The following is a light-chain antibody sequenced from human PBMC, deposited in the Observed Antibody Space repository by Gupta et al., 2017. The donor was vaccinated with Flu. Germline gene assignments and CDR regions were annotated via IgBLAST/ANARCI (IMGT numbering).Light chain of an antibody. V-gene: IGKV2-28*01. CDR3: MQAVQAPLT. CDR2: LGS. CDR1: QSLLHTNGENY. J-gene: IGKJ4*01. Sequence: EIVMTQSPPSLPVTPGEPASISCRSSQSLLHTNGENYLDWYLQKPGQSPQLLIYLGSNRASGVPDRFSGSGSDTDFTLKISRVEAEDVGVYYCMQAVQAPLTFGGGTKVEIK.